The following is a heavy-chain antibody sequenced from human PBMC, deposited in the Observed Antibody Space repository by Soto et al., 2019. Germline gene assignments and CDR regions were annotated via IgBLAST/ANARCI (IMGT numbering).Heavy chain of an antibody. Sequence: GGSLRLSCAASGFTFSGSAMHWVRQASGKGLEWVGRIRSKANSYATAYAASVKGRFTISRDDSKNTAYLQMNSLKTEDTAVYYCWTVVPVGFDYWGQGTLVTVSS. D-gene: IGHD2-2*01. CDR1: GFTFSGSA. V-gene: IGHV3-73*01. CDR3: WTVVPVGFDY. J-gene: IGHJ4*02. CDR2: IRSKANSYAT.